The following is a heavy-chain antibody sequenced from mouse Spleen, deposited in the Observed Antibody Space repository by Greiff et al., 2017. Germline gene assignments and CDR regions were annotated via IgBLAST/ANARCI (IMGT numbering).Heavy chain of an antibody. CDR2: IYPGSGNT. D-gene: IGHD2-12*01. V-gene: IGHV1-84*01. CDR1: GYTFTDYY. Sequence: VQLVESGPELVKPGASVKISCKASGYTFTDYYINWVKQRPGQGLEWIGLIYPGSGNTKYNEKFKGKATLTVDTSSSTAYMQLSSLTSEDSAVYFCARSTTVDYWGQGTTLTVSS. CDR3: ARSTTVDY. J-gene: IGHJ2*01.